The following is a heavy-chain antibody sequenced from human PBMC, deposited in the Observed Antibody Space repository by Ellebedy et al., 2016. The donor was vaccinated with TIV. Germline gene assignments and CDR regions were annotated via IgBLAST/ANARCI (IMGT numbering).Heavy chain of an antibody. V-gene: IGHV4-59*08. Sequence: MPSETLSLTCTVSDYSIFGYYWSWIRQPPGKGLEWIGYIYYSGSTNYNPSLKSRVTISVDTSKNQFSMKLSSVTAADTAVYYRARREALRGVKCLYNWFDPWGQGTLVTVSS. D-gene: IGHD3-10*01. CDR3: ARREALRGVKCLYNWFDP. CDR2: IYYSGST. J-gene: IGHJ5*02. CDR1: DYSIFGYY.